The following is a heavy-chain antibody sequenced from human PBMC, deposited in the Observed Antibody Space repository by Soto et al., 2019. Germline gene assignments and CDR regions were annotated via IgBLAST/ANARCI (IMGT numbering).Heavy chain of an antibody. J-gene: IGHJ4*02. CDR3: ARGRGDYFDTSGYYFDS. D-gene: IGHD3-22*01. CDR2: IYSSDST. V-gene: IGHV4-4*07. Sequence: SETLSLTCTVSGASIRPYYWSWIRQPAGKGLEWIGRIYSSDSTNYNPSLKSRVTMSVDTSKNQFSLKLSSVTAADTAVYYYARGRGDYFDTSGYYFDSWGQGTLVPVYS. CDR1: GASIRPYY.